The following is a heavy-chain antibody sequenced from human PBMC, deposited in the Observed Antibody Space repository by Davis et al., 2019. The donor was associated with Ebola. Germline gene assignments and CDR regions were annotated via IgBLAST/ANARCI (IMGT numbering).Heavy chain of an antibody. V-gene: IGHV3-13*01. J-gene: IGHJ6*02. CDR2: IGTAGDT. CDR3: ARAIFGGVSMDF. Sequence: GESLKISCAASGFIFSIYDMHWVRQVPGKGLEWVSSIGTAGDTYYPGSVKGRFTISRENVKNSLYLQMNSLGAGDTAVYYCARAIFGGVSMDFWGQGTTVTVSS. CDR1: GFIFSIYD. D-gene: IGHD3-3*01.